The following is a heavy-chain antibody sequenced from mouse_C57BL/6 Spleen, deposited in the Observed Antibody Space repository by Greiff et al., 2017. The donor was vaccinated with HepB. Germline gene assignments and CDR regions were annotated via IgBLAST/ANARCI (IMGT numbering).Heavy chain of an antibody. CDR2: IDPEDGET. D-gene: IGHD1-1*01. CDR1: GFNIKDYY. Sequence: VHVKQSGAELVKPGASVKLSCTASGFNIKDYYMHWVKQRTEQGLEWIGRIDPEDGETKYAPKFQGKATITADTSSNTAYLQLSSLTSEDTAVYYCARGATVVAEGFAYWGQGTLVTVSA. V-gene: IGHV14-2*01. CDR3: ARGATVVAEGFAY. J-gene: IGHJ3*01.